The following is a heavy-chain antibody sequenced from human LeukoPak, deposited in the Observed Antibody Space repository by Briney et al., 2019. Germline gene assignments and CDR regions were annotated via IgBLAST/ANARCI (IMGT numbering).Heavy chain of an antibody. CDR3: ARLNDILTGYYLAFDY. D-gene: IGHD3-9*01. CDR2: IYPGDSDT. CDR1: GYSFTSYW. V-gene: IGHV5-51*01. Sequence: GESLKISCKGSGYSFTSYWIGWVRQMPGKGLEWMGIIYPGDSDTRYSPSFQGQVTISADKSISTAYLQWSSLKASDTAMYYCARLNDILTGYYLAFDYWGQGTLVTVSS. J-gene: IGHJ4*02.